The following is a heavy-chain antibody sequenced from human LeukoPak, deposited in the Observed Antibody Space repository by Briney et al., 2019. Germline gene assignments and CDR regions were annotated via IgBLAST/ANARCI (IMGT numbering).Heavy chain of an antibody. CDR3: ALYGDRSYFDY. D-gene: IGHD4-17*01. J-gene: IGHJ4*02. V-gene: IGHV3-21*01. Sequence: PGGSLRLSCAASGFTFSTYSMIWVRQAPGKGLEWVSSISGSSTYIYYADSVKGRFTVSRDNAKNSLYLQMNSLRAEDTAVYYCALYGDRSYFDYWGQGTLVTVSS. CDR1: GFTFSTYS. CDR2: ISGSSTYI.